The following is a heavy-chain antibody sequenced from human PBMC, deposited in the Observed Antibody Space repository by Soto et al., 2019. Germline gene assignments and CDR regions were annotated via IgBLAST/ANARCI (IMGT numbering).Heavy chain of an antibody. V-gene: IGHV1-2*02. CDR1: GYTFTGYY. D-gene: IGHD5-18*01. CDR3: PRVARFNTVMVPFDF. J-gene: IGHJ4*02. Sequence: ASVKVSCKASGYTFTGYYMHWVRQAPGQGLEWMGWINPNSGGTNYAQKFQGRVTMTRDTSISTAYMELSRLRSAHTALYSCPRVARFNTVMVPFDFWRQGPLVAVSS. CDR2: INPNSGGT.